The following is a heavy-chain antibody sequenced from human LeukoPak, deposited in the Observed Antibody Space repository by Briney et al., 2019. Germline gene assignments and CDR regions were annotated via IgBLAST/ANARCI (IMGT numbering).Heavy chain of an antibody. CDR1: GGSFSGYY. D-gene: IGHD3-10*01. J-gene: IGHJ4*02. CDR3: ARLGKGNPYYYGSGTRREFDY. Sequence: NASETLSLTCAVYGGSFSGYYWSWIRQPPGKGLEWIGEINHSGSTNYNPSLKGRVTISVDTSKNQFSLKLSSVTAADTAVYYCARLGKGNPYYYGSGTRREFDYWGQGTLVTVSS. CDR2: INHSGST. V-gene: IGHV4-34*01.